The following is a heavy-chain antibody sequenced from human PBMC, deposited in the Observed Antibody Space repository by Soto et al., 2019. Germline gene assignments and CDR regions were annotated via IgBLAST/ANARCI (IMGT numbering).Heavy chain of an antibody. D-gene: IGHD2-15*01. V-gene: IGHV3-23*01. CDR1: GFIFTDFA. Sequence: EVQLFESGGGLLEPGESLRLSCAASGFIFTDFAMSWVRQAPGKGLEWVSTITTSDDITYSADSVRGRFTISSDNSANTLFLQMSSLRGDDTATYYCTKGDSSGYFDPAAGYSTPDHWGQGTLVTVSS. CDR3: TKGDSSGYFDPAAGYSTPDH. J-gene: IGHJ5*02. CDR2: ITTSDDIT.